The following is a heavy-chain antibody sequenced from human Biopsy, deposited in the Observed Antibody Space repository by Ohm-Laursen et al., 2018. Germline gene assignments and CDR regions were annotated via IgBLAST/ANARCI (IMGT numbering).Heavy chain of an antibody. J-gene: IGHJ6*02. CDR3: VRGVDYYDPYHYYALDV. V-gene: IGHV4-34*01. D-gene: IGHD3-22*01. CDR2: INHSGRT. CDR1: GESFNGYY. Sequence: PSETLSLTCAVYGESFNGYYWSWIRQAPGKGQEWIGEINHSGRTNYNPSLKSRVTISVDTSKNQFSLKVRSVTAADTAVYYCVRGVDYYDPYHYYALDVWGQGTTVTVSS.